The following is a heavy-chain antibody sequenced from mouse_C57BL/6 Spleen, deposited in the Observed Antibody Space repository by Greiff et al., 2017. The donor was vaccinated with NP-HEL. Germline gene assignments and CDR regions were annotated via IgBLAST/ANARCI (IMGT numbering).Heavy chain of an antibody. CDR2: IYPGDGDT. J-gene: IGHJ4*01. CDR3: ASPPRGYAMDY. CDR1: GYAFSSSW. Sequence: VKLVESGPELVKPGASVKISCKASGYAFSSSWMNWVKQRPGKGLEWIGRIYPGDGDTNYNGKFKGKATLTADKSSSTAYMQLSSLTSEDSAVYFCASPPRGYAMDYWGQGTSVTVSS. V-gene: IGHV1-82*01.